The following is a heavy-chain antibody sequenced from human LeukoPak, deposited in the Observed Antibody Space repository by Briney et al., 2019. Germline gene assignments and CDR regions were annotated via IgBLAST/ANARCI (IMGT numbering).Heavy chain of an antibody. J-gene: IGHJ4*02. V-gene: IGHV4-30-2*01. D-gene: IGHD1-26*01. CDR3: ARCWESSLDY. CDR1: GGSISSGGYS. CDR2: IYHSGST. Sequence: KSSETLSLTCAVSGGSISSGGYSWSWIRQPPGKGLEWIGYIYHSGSTYYNPSLKSRVTISVGRSKNQFSLKLSSVTAADTAVYYCARCWESSLDYWGQGTLVTVSS.